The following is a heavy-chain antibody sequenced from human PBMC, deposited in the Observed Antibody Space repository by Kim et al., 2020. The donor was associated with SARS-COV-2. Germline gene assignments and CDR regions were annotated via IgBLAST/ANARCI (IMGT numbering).Heavy chain of an antibody. J-gene: IGHJ3*01. CDR3: ARPPAAADSHDAFDV. CDR1: GYSFTSNA. Sequence: ASVKVSCKASGYSFTSNALNWVRQAPGQGLEWMGWINTNTGNPTYAQGFTGRFVFSLDTSVNTAYLQISSLRAEDTAVYYCARPPAAADSHDAFDVWGQGTMVTVSS. CDR2: INTNTGNP. D-gene: IGHD6-13*01. V-gene: IGHV7-4-1*02.